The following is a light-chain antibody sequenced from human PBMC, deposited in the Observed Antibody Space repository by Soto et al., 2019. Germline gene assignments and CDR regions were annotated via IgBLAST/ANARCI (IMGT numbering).Light chain of an antibody. CDR3: SSYTASGALDVV. CDR2: GVT. Sequence: QSALTQPASVSGSPGQSITISCIGTSSDIGGYNYVSWYQQHPGKAPKLMIYGVTNRPSGISNRFSGSKSGNTASLTISGLQAEDEAEYYCSSYTASGALDVVFGGGTKLTVL. V-gene: IGLV2-14*03. CDR1: SSDIGGYNY. J-gene: IGLJ2*01.